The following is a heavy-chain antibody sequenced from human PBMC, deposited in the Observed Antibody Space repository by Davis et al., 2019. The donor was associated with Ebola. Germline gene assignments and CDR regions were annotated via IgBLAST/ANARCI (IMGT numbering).Heavy chain of an antibody. D-gene: IGHD3-10*01. CDR2: ISSSSSTI. CDR3: AKDGGPDGSGSYYLDY. J-gene: IGHJ4*02. CDR1: GFTFSRYS. V-gene: IGHV3-48*04. Sequence: GESLKISCAASGFTFSRYSMNWVRQAPGKGLEWVSYISSSSSTIYYADSVKGRFTISRDNAKNSLYLQMNSLRAEDTAVYYCAKDGGPDGSGSYYLDYWGQGTLVTVSS.